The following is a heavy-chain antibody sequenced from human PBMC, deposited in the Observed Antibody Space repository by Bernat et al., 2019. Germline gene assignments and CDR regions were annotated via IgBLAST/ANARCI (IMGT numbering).Heavy chain of an antibody. Sequence: EVQLVESGGGLVQPVGSLRLSCAASGFTFSSRWMSWVRQSPGKGLEWVANIKQDGSAKYYVDSVKGRFTISRDNAKNSLYLQMDSLRAEDTAVYYCARAWQQTGTRTPPIDYWGQGTLVTVSS. CDR2: IKQDGSAK. CDR3: ARAWQQTGTRTPPIDY. V-gene: IGHV3-7*03. CDR1: GFTFSSRW. D-gene: IGHD1-1*01. J-gene: IGHJ4*02.